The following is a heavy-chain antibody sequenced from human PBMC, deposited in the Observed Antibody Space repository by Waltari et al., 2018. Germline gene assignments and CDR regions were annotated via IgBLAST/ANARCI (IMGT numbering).Heavy chain of an antibody. CDR1: GYTFTNYA. J-gene: IGHJ5*02. CDR3: AREVVPAATIVVNWFDP. V-gene: IGHV7-4-1*02. CDR2: INTNTGNP. D-gene: IGHD2-2*01. Sequence: QVQLVQSGSELKKPGASVKVSCKASGYTFTNYAINWLRQAPGQGLELMGWINTNTGNPTYVQGVTGRFVFSLDTSVSTAYLQINSLKADDTAVYYCAREVVPAATIVVNWFDPWGQGTLVTVSS.